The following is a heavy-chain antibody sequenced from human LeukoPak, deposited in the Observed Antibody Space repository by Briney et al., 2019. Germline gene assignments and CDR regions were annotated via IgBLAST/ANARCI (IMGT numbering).Heavy chain of an antibody. CDR3: TRSAGLNFDY. CDR2: VDYGGST. J-gene: IGHJ4*02. CDR1: DDSINNNVYF. Sequence: PSETLSHTCTVSDDSINNNVYFWGWIRQPPGQGLEWIGNVDYGGSTFYNPSLKSRLIISVDTSKNLFSLNLTSMTAADTAVYFCTRSAGLNFDYWGQGTLVTVSS. V-gene: IGHV4-39*02. D-gene: IGHD3-3*01.